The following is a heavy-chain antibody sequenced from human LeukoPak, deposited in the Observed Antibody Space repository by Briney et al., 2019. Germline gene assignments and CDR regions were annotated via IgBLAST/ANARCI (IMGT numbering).Heavy chain of an antibody. CDR2: IYTSGST. CDR1: GGSFSGYY. J-gene: IGHJ4*02. CDR3: ARIPYCSSTSCRDY. V-gene: IGHV4-59*10. D-gene: IGHD2-2*01. Sequence: SETLSLTCAVYGGSFSGYYWSWIRQPAGKGLEWIGRIYTSGSTNYNPSLKSRVTISVDTSKNQFSLKLSSVTAADTAVYYCARIPYCSSTSCRDYWGQGTLVTVSS.